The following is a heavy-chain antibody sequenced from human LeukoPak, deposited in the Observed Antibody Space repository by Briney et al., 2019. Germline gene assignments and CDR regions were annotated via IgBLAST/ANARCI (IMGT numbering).Heavy chain of an antibody. V-gene: IGHV4-59*01. J-gene: IGHJ4*02. CDR3: ARDSSSWLFDY. CDR1: GGSISSYY. CDR2: IYYSGST. Sequence: SETLSLTCTVAGGSISSYYWSWIRQPPGKGLEWIGYIYYSGSTNYNPSLKSRVTISVDTSKNQFSLKLSSVTAADTAVYYCARDSSSWLFDYWGQGTLVTVSS. D-gene: IGHD6-13*01.